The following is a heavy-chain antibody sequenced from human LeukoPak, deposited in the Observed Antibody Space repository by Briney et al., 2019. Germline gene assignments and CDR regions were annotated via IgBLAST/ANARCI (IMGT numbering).Heavy chain of an antibody. J-gene: IGHJ4*02. V-gene: IGHV3-30*02. CDR3: ARIGSYGYSIDY. Sequence: GGSLRLSCAASGFTFSSYGMHWVRQAPGKGLEWVAFIRYDGSNKYYADSVKGRFTNSRDNSKNTLYLQMNSLRAEDTAVYYCARIGSYGYSIDYWGQGTLVTVSS. CDR1: GFTFSSYG. CDR2: IRYDGSNK. D-gene: IGHD5-18*01.